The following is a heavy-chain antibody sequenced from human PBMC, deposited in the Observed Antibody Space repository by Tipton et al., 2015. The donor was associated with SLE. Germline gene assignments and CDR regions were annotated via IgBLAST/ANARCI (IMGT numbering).Heavy chain of an antibody. CDR1: GFTFSSYW. CDR3: ARGDTYYDFWSGTLRGFDP. CDR2: INSDGSST. D-gene: IGHD3-3*01. J-gene: IGHJ5*02. V-gene: IGHV3-74*01. Sequence: SLRLSCAASGFTFSSYWMHWVRQAPGKGLVWVSRINSDGSSTSYADSVKGRFTISRDNAKNTLYLQMNSLRAEDTAVYYCARGDTYYDFWSGTLRGFDPWGQGPLFTASS.